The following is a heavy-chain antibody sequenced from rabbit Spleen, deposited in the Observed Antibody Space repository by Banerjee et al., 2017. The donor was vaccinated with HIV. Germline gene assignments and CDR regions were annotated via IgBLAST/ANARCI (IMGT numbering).Heavy chain of an antibody. CDR1: GFSFSNKAV. CDR3: ARDSSSSFSSYGMDL. D-gene: IGHD1-1*01. J-gene: IGHJ6*01. V-gene: IGHV1S45*01. Sequence: QEQLVESGGGLVKPEGSLKLSCTASGFSFSNKAVMCWVRQAPGKGLEWIGCINSFSGRPVYATWAIGRFTISRASWTTVTLQMTGLTAADTATYFCARDSSSSFSSYGMDLWGPGTLVTVS. CDR2: INSFSGRP.